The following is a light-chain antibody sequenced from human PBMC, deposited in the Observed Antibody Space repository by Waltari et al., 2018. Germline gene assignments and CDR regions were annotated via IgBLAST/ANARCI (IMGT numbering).Light chain of an antibody. CDR2: GKN. CDR1: SLSSYY. V-gene: IGLV3-19*01. Sequence: SSELTQDPAVSVALVQTVRITCQGDSLSSYYASWYQQKPGQAPVLVIYGKNNRTSGIPDRFSGSSSGNTASLTITGAQAEDEADYYCNSRDSSGNHYVFGTGTKVTVL. J-gene: IGLJ1*01. CDR3: NSRDSSGNHYV.